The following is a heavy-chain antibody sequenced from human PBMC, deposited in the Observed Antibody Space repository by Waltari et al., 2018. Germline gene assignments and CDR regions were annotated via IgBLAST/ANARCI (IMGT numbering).Heavy chain of an antibody. CDR3: ARGGAYHAFDI. J-gene: IGHJ3*02. CDR1: GFTFTSYW. Sequence: EVQLVESGGGLVQPGGSLRLSCAASGFTFTSYWMYWVRQDPGKVLVYGSLINKYGRGTTYTDSVKGRFTVSRDNAKNTLYLQMNSLVVQDTARYYCARGGAYHAFDIWGQGTLVTVSS. CDR2: INKYGRGT. D-gene: IGHD2-2*01. V-gene: IGHV3-74*01.